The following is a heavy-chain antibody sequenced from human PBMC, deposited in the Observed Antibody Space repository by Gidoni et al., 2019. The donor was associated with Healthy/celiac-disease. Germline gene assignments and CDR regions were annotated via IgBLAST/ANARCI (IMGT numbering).Heavy chain of an antibody. D-gene: IGHD3-3*01. CDR3: ARRDFWSGYSTYYYYYYRDV. V-gene: IGHV1-8*01. CDR2: MNPNSGNT. CDR1: GYTFTSYD. Sequence: QVQLVQSGAEVKKPGASVKVSCKASGYTFTSYDLNWVRQATGQGLEWMGWMNPNSGNTGYAQKFQGRVTMTRNTSISTAYMELSSLRSEDTAVYYCARRDFWSGYSTYYYYYYRDVWGKGTTVTVSS. J-gene: IGHJ6*03.